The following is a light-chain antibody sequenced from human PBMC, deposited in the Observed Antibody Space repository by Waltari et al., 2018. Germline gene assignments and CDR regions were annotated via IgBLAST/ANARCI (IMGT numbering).Light chain of an antibody. Sequence: SFELTQTSSLSVSPGQTVRITCSGDVLANKYARWFQQKPGPAPILIISNDTERPAGIPERFSGSSSGTTVTLTISGAQVEDEADYYCYSAADNDLGVFGGGTKLTVL. J-gene: IGLJ3*02. V-gene: IGLV3-27*01. CDR2: NDT. CDR1: VLANKY. CDR3: YSAADNDLGV.